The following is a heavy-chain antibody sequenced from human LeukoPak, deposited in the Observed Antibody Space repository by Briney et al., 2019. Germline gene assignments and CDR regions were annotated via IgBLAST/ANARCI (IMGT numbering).Heavy chain of an antibody. CDR1: GYTFTSYY. CDR2: INPSGGST. V-gene: IGHV1-46*01. CDR3: ARGGGGTHYYYYYMDV. Sequence: GASVKVSCKASGYTFTSYYMHWVRQAPGQGLEWMGIINPSGGSTNYAQKFQGRVTITADESTSTAYMELSSLRSEDTAVYYCARGGGGTHYYYYYMDVWGKGTTVTVSS. D-gene: IGHD2-15*01. J-gene: IGHJ6*03.